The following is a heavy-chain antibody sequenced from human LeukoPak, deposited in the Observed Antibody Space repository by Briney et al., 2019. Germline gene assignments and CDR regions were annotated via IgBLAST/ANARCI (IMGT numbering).Heavy chain of an antibody. CDR1: GFPFSSYA. D-gene: IGHD2-15*01. J-gene: IGHJ4*02. CDR2: ISYDGSNK. Sequence: PGGSLLLSCAASGFPFSSYAMHWVRQAPGRGLEWVAIISYDGSNKYYADSVKGRFTISRDNSKNTLYLQMNSLRAEDTAVYYCARDMSGYCSGGRCYNMGYFDYWGQGTLVTVSS. CDR3: ARDMSGYCSGGRCYNMGYFDY. V-gene: IGHV3-30-3*01.